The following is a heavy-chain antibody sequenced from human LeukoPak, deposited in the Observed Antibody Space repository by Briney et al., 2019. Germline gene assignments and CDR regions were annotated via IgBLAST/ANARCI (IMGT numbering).Heavy chain of an antibody. J-gene: IGHJ3*02. D-gene: IGHD2-15*01. CDR2: IYHSGST. CDR3: ARGRIGLRGAFDI. Sequence: SQTLSLTCAVSGGSISSGGYSWRWIRQPPGKGLEWIGYIYHSGSTYYNPSLKSRVTISVDTSKNQFSLKLSSVTAADTAVYYCARGRIGLRGAFDIWGQGTMVTVSS. V-gene: IGHV4-30-2*01. CDR1: GGSISSGGYS.